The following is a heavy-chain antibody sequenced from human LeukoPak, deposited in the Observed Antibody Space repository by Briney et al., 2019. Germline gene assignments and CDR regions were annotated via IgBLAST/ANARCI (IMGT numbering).Heavy chain of an antibody. CDR2: IYYSGST. J-gene: IGHJ4*02. Sequence: PSETLSLTCTVSGGSISSYYWSWIRQPPGKGLEWIGYIYYSGSTNYNPSLKSRLTISIDTSKNQFFLNLSSVTAADAALYYCASKYCSGGSCYLGYWGQGTLVTVSS. CDR3: ASKYCSGGSCYLGY. D-gene: IGHD2-15*01. CDR1: GGSISSYY. V-gene: IGHV4-59*12.